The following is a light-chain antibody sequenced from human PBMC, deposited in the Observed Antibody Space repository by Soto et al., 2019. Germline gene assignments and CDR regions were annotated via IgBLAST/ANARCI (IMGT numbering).Light chain of an antibody. Sequence: QPVLTQSSSGSASLGSSVKFTCTLSSGHSSYIIAWHQQQPGKAPRYLMKLEGSGSYNKGSGVPDRFSGSSSGADRYLTISNLQFEDEADYYCETWDSNIWVFGGGTKLTVL. V-gene: IGLV4-60*02. CDR1: SGHSSYI. CDR2: LEGSGSY. CDR3: ETWDSNIWV. J-gene: IGLJ3*02.